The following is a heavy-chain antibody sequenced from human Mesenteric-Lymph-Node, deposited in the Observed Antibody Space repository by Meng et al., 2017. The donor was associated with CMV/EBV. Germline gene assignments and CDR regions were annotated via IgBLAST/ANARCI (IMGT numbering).Heavy chain of an antibody. Sequence: ASVKVSCKASGYTFNYYAIHWVRQAPGHRLQWMGCSTPDSGKTQYSREFQGRVTFTRDTSASTAYMVLSSLTSEDMAVYYCARARASGSWLFDYWGQGSLVTVSS. CDR1: GYTFNYYA. CDR2: STPDSGKT. CDR3: ARARASGSWLFDY. V-gene: IGHV1-3*02. J-gene: IGHJ4*02. D-gene: IGHD6-13*01.